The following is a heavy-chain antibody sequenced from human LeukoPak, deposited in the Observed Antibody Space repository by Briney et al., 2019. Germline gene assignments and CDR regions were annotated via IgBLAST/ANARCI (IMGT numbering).Heavy chain of an antibody. Sequence: PGGSLRLSCAASGFSFSGYWMHWVRQAPGKGLVWVSHSNGAGSTTTYADSVKGRFTMSRDNAKNTLYLQMNSLRDEDTALYYCAKAGIGVVGYFDYWGQGTLVTVSS. CDR2: SNGAGSTT. V-gene: IGHV3-74*01. J-gene: IGHJ4*02. CDR3: AKAGIGVVGYFDY. CDR1: GFSFSGYW. D-gene: IGHD6-19*01.